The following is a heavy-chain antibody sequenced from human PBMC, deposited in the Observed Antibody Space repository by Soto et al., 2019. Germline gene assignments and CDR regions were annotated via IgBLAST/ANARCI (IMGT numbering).Heavy chain of an antibody. V-gene: IGHV1-3*01. D-gene: IGHD7-27*01. CDR3: ARDTGDGTFDF. Sequence: ASVKVSCKASGYTFNSYAMHWVRQAPGQRLEWMGWINAGYGNTKSSQKFQDRVTISRDTSASTAYMELTSLRSEDTAVYYCARDTGDGTFDFWGQGTLVTVSS. CDR2: INAGYGNT. CDR1: GYTFNSYA. J-gene: IGHJ4*02.